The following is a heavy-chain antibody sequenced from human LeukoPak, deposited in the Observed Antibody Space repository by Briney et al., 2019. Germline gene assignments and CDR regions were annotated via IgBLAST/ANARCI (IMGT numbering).Heavy chain of an antibody. CDR3: AKEFHGSGSYVY. CDR2: VTASGARR. J-gene: IGHJ4*02. Sequence: GGSLRLSCAASGFTFSTYAMGWVRQAPGKGLDWVSVVTASGARRHYADSVKGRFTISRDNSKNTLYLQMNSLRAEDTAVYYCAKEFHGSGSYVYWGQGTLVTVSS. V-gene: IGHV3-23*01. CDR1: GFTFSTYA. D-gene: IGHD3-10*01.